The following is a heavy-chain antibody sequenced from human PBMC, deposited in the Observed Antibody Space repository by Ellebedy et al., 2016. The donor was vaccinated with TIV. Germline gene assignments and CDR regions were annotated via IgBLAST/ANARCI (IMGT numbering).Heavy chain of an antibody. CDR1: GGSISSSSYY. Sequence: SETLSLTXTVSGGSISSSSYYWGWIRQPPGKGLEWIGSIYYSGSTYYNPSLKSRVTISVDTSKNQFSLKLSSVTAADTAVYYCASYDFWSGYPLDYWGQGTLVSVSS. D-gene: IGHD3-3*01. CDR2: IYYSGST. CDR3: ASYDFWSGYPLDY. V-gene: IGHV4-39*01. J-gene: IGHJ4*02.